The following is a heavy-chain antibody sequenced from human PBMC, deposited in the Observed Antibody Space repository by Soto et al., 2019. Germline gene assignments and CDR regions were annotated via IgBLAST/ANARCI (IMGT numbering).Heavy chain of an antibody. Sequence: PGGSLRLSCAASGFTFSSYAMSWVRQAPGKGLEWVSVISGSGGSTYYADSVKGRFTISRDNSKNTLYLQMNSLRAEDTAVYYCAKSGSVGIAVAGTGGYYYYYGMDVWGQGTTVTVSS. CDR3: AKSGSVGIAVAGTGGYYYYYGMDV. D-gene: IGHD6-19*01. CDR2: ISGSGGST. CDR1: GFTFSSYA. V-gene: IGHV3-23*01. J-gene: IGHJ6*02.